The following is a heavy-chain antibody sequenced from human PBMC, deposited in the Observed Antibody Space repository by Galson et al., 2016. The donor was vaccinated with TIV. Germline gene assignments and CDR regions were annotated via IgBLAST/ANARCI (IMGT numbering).Heavy chain of an antibody. CDR3: ARGSLDL. V-gene: IGHV3-11*05. J-gene: IGHJ5*02. CDR1: GFTFSDYY. CDR2: ISSTGFLT. Sequence: SLRLSCAVSGFTFSDYYMVWVRQAPGKGLQWVSYISSTGFLTNYADSVKGRFTVSRDNAKDSVFLQMNSLRAEDTAVYYCARGSLDLWGPGTLVTVSS.